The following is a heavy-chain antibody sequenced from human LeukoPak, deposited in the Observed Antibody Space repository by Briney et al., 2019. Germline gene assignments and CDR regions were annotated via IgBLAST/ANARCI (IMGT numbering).Heavy chain of an antibody. D-gene: IGHD2-15*01. CDR1: GFSISSSYC. CDR2: IYHSGNT. J-gene: IGHJ2*01. Sequence: SETLSLTCTVSGFSISSSYCWGWIRQPPGKGLEWIGSIYHSGNTYYNPSLKSRVTISVDTSKNQFSLRLSSVTAADTAVYYCARVEGYCRGGSCYYWYFDLWGRGALVTVSS. CDR3: ARVEGYCRGGSCYYWYFDL. V-gene: IGHV4-38-2*02.